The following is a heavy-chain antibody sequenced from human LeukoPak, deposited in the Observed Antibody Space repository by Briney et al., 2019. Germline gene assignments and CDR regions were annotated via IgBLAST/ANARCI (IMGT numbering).Heavy chain of an antibody. D-gene: IGHD3-22*01. V-gene: IGHV3-21*01. CDR1: GFTFSSYS. CDR3: ARKYGRTYYYDSSGYYPVDY. CDR2: ISSSSSYI. Sequence: GGSLRLSCAASGFTFSSYSMNWVRQAPGRGLEWVSSISSSSSYIYYADSVKGRFTISRDNAKNSLYLQMNSLRAEDTAVYYCARKYGRTYYYDSSGYYPVDYWGQGTLVTVSS. J-gene: IGHJ4*02.